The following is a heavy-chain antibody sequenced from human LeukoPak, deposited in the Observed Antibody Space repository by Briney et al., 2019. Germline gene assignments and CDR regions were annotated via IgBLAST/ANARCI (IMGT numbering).Heavy chain of an antibody. J-gene: IGHJ3*02. D-gene: IGHD3-22*01. V-gene: IGHV3-23*01. CDR1: GFLFSSYA. CDR2: ISASGGST. CDR3: ARGDYYDSSGYYFPDAFDI. Sequence: GGSLRLSCAASGFLFSSYAMTWVRQAPGKGLEWVATISASGGSTYYADSVQGRFSISRDNSKKTLYLQMSSLRAEDTAVYYCARGDYYDSSGYYFPDAFDIWGQGTMVTVSS.